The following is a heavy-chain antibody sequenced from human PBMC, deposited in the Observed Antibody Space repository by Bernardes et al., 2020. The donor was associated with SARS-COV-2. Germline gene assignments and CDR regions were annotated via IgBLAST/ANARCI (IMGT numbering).Heavy chain of an antibody. V-gene: IGHV1-24*01. D-gene: IGHD6-13*01. CDR1: GYTLPELS. CDR2: FDPEDGET. J-gene: IGHJ6*02. Sequence: ASVKVSCKVSGYTLPELSMHWVRQAPGKGRAGMGGFDPEDGETIYAQNFQGRVTMPEDTSTDTAYMELSSLRSEDTAVYYCATAIAAAGNPDDYYYYYGMDVWGQGTTATVSS. CDR3: ATAIAAAGNPDDYYYYYGMDV.